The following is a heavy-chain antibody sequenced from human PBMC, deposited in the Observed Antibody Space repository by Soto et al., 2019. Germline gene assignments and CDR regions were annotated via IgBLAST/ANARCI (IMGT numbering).Heavy chain of an antibody. Sequence: QVQLVESGGGVVQPGRSLRLSCVASGLTFSTYGMHWVRQAPGKGREWVAVISYDGKNKYYADSVKGRLTISRDNSKNTVYLQMSRLRGEDTAVYYCAKGQHCSSTSCYFYHYGMDVWGQGTTVAVTS. J-gene: IGHJ6*02. V-gene: IGHV3-30*18. CDR3: AKGQHCSSTSCYFYHYGMDV. CDR2: ISYDGKNK. D-gene: IGHD2-2*01. CDR1: GLTFSTYG.